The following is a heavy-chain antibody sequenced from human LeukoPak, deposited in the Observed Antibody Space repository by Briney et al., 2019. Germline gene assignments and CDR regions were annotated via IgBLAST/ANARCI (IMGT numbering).Heavy chain of an antibody. V-gene: IGHV4-31*03. CDR2: IYYSGST. D-gene: IGHD3-10*01. CDR1: GVSISSGGYY. Sequence: SQTLSLTCTVSGVSISSGGYYWRWLRQHPGKGLEWIGYIYYSGSTYYNPSLKSRVTISVDASKNQFSLKLSSVTAADTAVYYCASVAFLRELLNWGQGTLVTVSS. J-gene: IGHJ4*02. CDR3: ASVAFLRELLN.